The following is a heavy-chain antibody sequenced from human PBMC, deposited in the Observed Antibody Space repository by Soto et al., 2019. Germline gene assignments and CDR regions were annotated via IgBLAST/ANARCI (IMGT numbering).Heavy chain of an antibody. Sequence: GGSLRRCCAASGFAFRDYYMSWIRQAPGKGLEWVSYISSSRSYTNYAASVKGRFTISRDNAKNSLYLQMNSLRAEDTAVYYCARERLERPEMDAFDIWGQGTMATVSS. V-gene: IGHV3-11*06. D-gene: IGHD1-1*01. J-gene: IGHJ3*02. CDR3: ARERLERPEMDAFDI. CDR1: GFAFRDYY. CDR2: ISSSRSYT.